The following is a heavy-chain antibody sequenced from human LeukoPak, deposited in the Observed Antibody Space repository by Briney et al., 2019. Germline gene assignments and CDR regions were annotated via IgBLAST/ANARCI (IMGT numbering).Heavy chain of an antibody. V-gene: IGHV3-7*03. Sequence: GGSLRLSCAVSGFTFSDYWMSWVRQAPGKGLEWVANIKQDGNEKYYVDSLKGRFTISRDNAKKSLYLQMNSLRAEDTAVYCCARGPLYQVPYYFHYYGLDVWGQGTTVTVSS. D-gene: IGHD2-2*01. CDR1: GFTFSDYW. CDR2: IKQDGNEK. CDR3: ARGPLYQVPYYFHYYGLDV. J-gene: IGHJ6*02.